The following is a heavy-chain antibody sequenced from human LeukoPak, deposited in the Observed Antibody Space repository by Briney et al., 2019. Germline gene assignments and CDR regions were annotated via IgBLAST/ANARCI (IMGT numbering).Heavy chain of an antibody. CDR2: IYYSGST. Sequence: PSETLSLTCTVSGGSISSHYYWIWIRQPPGKGLEWIGSIYYSGSTYYNPSLKSRVTMSVDTSKNQFSLKLSSLTAAETAVYYCARQYGSGSAYTPVVDLWGQGTLVTASS. CDR3: ARQYGSGSAYTPVVDL. CDR1: GGSISSHYY. J-gene: IGHJ4*02. V-gene: IGHV4-39*01. D-gene: IGHD3-10*01.